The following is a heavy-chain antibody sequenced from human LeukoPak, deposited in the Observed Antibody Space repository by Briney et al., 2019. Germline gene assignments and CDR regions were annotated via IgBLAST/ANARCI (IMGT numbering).Heavy chain of an antibody. Sequence: ASVKVSCKASGYTFTSYDINWVRQATGQGLEWMGWMNPNSGNTGYAQKFQGRVTMTRNTPISTAYMELSSLRSEDTAVYYCARGSYDYVWGSYRDTDYWGQGTLVTVSS. CDR1: GYTFTSYD. D-gene: IGHD3-16*02. V-gene: IGHV1-8*01. CDR3: ARGSYDYVWGSYRDTDY. J-gene: IGHJ4*02. CDR2: MNPNSGNT.